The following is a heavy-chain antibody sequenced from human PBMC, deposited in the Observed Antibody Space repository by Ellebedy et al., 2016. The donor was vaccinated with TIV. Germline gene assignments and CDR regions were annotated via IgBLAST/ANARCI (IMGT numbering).Heavy chain of an antibody. Sequence: AASVKVSCKASGYTFTSYYMHWVRQAPGQGLEWMGIINPNGGSTSYAQKFQGRVTMTRDTSTSTVYMELSSLRSEDTAVYYCARARGLIVATMGPRGYNDYWGQGTLVTVSS. J-gene: IGHJ4*02. D-gene: IGHD5-12*01. CDR3: ARARGLIVATMGPRGYNDY. CDR2: INPNGGST. V-gene: IGHV1-46*01. CDR1: GYTFTSYY.